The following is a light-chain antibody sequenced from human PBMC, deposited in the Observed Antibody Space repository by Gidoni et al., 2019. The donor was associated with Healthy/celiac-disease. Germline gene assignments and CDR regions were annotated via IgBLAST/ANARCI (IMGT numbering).Light chain of an antibody. CDR2: DAS. J-gene: IGKJ4*01. CDR3: QQRSSWPLT. Sequence: EIVLTQSPATLSLSPGERATLSCRASQSVSRYLAWYQQKPGQAPRLLIYDASNRATGIPARLSGSGSGTDFTLTISSLEPEDLAVYYCQQRSSWPLTFGGGTKVEIK. CDR1: QSVSRY. V-gene: IGKV3-11*01.